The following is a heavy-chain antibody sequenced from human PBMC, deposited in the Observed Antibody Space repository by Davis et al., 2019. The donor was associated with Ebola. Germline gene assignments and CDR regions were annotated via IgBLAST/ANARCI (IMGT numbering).Heavy chain of an antibody. J-gene: IGHJ5*02. Sequence: PGGSLRLSCAASGFTFSSYGMHWVRQAPGKGLEWVAVISYDGSNKYYADSVKGRFTISRDNSKNTLYLQMNSLRAEDTAVYYCAKDRREDIVVVPAATWGQGTLVTVSS. CDR2: ISYDGSNK. D-gene: IGHD2-2*01. CDR1: GFTFSSYG. CDR3: AKDRREDIVVVPAAT. V-gene: IGHV3-30*18.